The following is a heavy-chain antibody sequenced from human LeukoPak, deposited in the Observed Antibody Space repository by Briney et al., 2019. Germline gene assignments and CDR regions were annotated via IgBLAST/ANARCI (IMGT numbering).Heavy chain of an antibody. CDR2: IKSKDYGGTT. Sequence: SLRLSCSASGFKFGDYAMTWVRQAPGKGLEWVGFIKSKDYGGTTEYAASVKGRFSISRDDSKTIAYLEMNGLKTEDTAVYYCARDLSHAFDIWGLGTVVTVSS. V-gene: IGHV3-49*04. CDR3: ARDLSHAFDI. CDR1: GFKFGDYA. J-gene: IGHJ3*02.